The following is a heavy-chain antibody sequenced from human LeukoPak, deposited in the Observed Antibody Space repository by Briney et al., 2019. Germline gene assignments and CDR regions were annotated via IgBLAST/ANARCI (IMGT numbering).Heavy chain of an antibody. D-gene: IGHD2-15*01. CDR3: ARRGGYCSGVSCLSWFDP. J-gene: IGHJ5*02. CDR2: IYYSGST. CDR1: GGSISSSSYY. Sequence: SETLSLTXTVSGGSISSSSYYWGWIRQPPGKGLEYIGGIYYSGSTYYNPSLKSRVTISVDTSKNQFSLELSSVTAADTAVYYCARRGGYCSGVSCLSWFDPWGQGTLVTVSS. V-gene: IGHV4-39*01.